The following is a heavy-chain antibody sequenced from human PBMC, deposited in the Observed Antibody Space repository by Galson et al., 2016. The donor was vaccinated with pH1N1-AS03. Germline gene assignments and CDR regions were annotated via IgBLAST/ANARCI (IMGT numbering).Heavy chain of an antibody. D-gene: IGHD2-21*01. CDR3: ARDRDFKIGDAWYDALDI. V-gene: IGHV3-7*01. CDR2: IQQREGQK. CDR1: GFTFSEYW. Sequence: SLRLSCAGSGFTFSEYWMQWVRQAPGKGLEWVATIQQREGQKYYVDSVKGRFTASRDDAMKSMYLELNSLSVEDTAVYYCARDRDFKIGDAWYDALDIWGQGTVVTVSS. J-gene: IGHJ3*02.